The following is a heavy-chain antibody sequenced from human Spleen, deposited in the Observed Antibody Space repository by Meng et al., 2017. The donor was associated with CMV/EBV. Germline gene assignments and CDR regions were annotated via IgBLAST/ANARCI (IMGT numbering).Heavy chain of an antibody. CDR2: ISAYNGNT. V-gene: IGHV1-18*01. J-gene: IGHJ4*02. CDR1: GYTFTSYG. Sequence: ASVKVSCKASGYTFTSYGISWVRQAPGQGLEWMGWISAYNGNTNYAQKLQGRVTMTTDTSTSTAYMELSSLRSEDTAVYYCARPQRACSSTSCEYYFDYWGQGTLVTVSS. CDR3: ARPQRACSSTSCEYYFDY. D-gene: IGHD2-2*01.